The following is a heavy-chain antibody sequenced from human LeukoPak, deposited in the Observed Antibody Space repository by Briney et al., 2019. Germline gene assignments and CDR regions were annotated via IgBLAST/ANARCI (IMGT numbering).Heavy chain of an antibody. D-gene: IGHD3-22*01. CDR3: ARESMIAGSQH. Sequence: PSETLSLTCTVSGGSISSGSYYWSWIRQPDGKGLEWIGRIYTSGSTNYNPSLKSRVTISVDTSKNQFSLKLSSVTAADTAVYYCARESMIAGSQHWGQGTLVTVSS. CDR1: GGSISSGSYY. V-gene: IGHV4-61*02. J-gene: IGHJ1*01. CDR2: IYTSGST.